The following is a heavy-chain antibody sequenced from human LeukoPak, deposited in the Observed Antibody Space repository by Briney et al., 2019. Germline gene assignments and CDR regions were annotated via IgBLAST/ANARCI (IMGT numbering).Heavy chain of an antibody. CDR2: SNSDGSST. J-gene: IGHJ4*02. CDR3: ARQWLING. D-gene: IGHD6-19*01. CDR1: GFTFSRYW. V-gene: IGHV3-74*01. Sequence: GGSLRLSCVASGFTFSRYWMHWVRQAPGKGLVWVSRSNSDGSSTNYADSVKGRFTISRDNAKNTLYLQMNSLRAEDTAVYYCARQWLINGWGQGILVTVSS.